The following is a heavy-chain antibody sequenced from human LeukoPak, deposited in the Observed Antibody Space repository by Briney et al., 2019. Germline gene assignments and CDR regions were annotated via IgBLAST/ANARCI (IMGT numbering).Heavy chain of an antibody. CDR2: IYYSGST. CDR1: GGSLSSYY. D-gene: IGHD1-26*01. Sequence: SETLSLTCTVSGGSLSSYYWSWIRQPPGKGLEWIGYIYYSGSTNYNPSLTSRVTISVDTSKNQFSLKLSSVTAADTAVYYCARDDGGSSYFDYWGQGTLVTVSS. V-gene: IGHV4-59*01. J-gene: IGHJ4*02. CDR3: ARDDGGSSYFDY.